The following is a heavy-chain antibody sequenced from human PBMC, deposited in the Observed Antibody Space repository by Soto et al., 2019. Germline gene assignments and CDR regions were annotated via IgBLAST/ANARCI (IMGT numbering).Heavy chain of an antibody. CDR3: ASPREYCSSTHCYVAFDT. Sequence: EIQLVESGGGLVKPGGSLRLSCAASGFTFSDYIMNWVRQAPGKGLEWLSSISSSSSYIFYADSVKGRFTISRDNAKNSLFLHMNSLRADDTGVYYCASPREYCSSTHCYVAFDTWGQGTMVTVSP. V-gene: IGHV3-21*06. J-gene: IGHJ3*02. CDR2: ISSSSSYI. D-gene: IGHD2-2*01. CDR1: GFTFSDYI.